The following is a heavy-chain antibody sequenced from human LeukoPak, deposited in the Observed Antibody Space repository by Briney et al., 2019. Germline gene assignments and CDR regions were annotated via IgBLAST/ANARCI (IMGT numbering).Heavy chain of an antibody. CDR2: IYPSDSDT. Sequence: GESLKISCKGYGDSLTSYWIGWVRQMPGKGLEWMGSIYPSDSDTRYSPSFQGQVTISADKSITTAYLQWSSLKASDTAMYYCARLSGSYGYFYYYMDVWGKGTSVTVSS. D-gene: IGHD1-26*01. V-gene: IGHV5-51*01. CDR1: GDSLTSYW. CDR3: ARLSGSYGYFYYYMDV. J-gene: IGHJ6*03.